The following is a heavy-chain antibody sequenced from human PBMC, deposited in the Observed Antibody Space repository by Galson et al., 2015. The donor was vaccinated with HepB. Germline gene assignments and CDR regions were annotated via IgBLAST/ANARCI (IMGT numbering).Heavy chain of an antibody. J-gene: IGHJ4*02. Sequence: SLRLSCAAAGFAFSNYAMHWVRQAPSKGLEWVAVISFDGSKKYFADSVKGRFTLSRDNSKNTLYLQMNSLRVEDTAVYYCASRKQVPRFGLDYWGQGTLVTVSS. CDR1: GFAFSNYA. V-gene: IGHV3-30-3*02. CDR3: ASRKQVPRFGLDY. CDR2: ISFDGSKK. D-gene: IGHD3-10*01.